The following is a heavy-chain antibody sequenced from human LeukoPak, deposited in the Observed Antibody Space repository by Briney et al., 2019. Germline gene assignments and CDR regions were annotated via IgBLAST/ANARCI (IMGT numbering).Heavy chain of an antibody. J-gene: IGHJ4*02. CDR2: IFYSGST. V-gene: IGHV4-39*01. CDR1: GASITGSGYY. CDR3: ANGIAALDY. Sequence: PSETLSLTCTVSGASITGSGYYWGWIRQPPGKGLEWIGSIFYSGSTYYNPSLKSRVTISVDTSKNQFSLKLSSVTAADTAVYYCANGIAALDYWGQGTLVTVSS. D-gene: IGHD6-6*01.